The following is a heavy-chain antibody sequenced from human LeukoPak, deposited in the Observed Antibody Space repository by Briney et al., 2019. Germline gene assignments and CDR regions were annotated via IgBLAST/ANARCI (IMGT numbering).Heavy chain of an antibody. CDR2: IYYSGST. J-gene: IGHJ6*02. CDR3: ARDYRVVPAAETYHYYGMDV. CDR1: GGSISSGGYY. V-gene: IGHV4-31*03. Sequence: PSETLSLTCTVSGGSISSGGYYWSWIRQHPGKGLEWIGYIYYSGSTYYNPSLKSRVTISVDTSKNQFSLKLSSVTAADTAVYYCARDYRVVPAAETYHYYGMDVWGQGTTVTVSS. D-gene: IGHD2-2*01.